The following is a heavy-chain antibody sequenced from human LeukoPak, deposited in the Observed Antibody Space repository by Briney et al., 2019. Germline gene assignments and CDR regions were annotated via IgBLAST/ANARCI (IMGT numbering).Heavy chain of an antibody. J-gene: IGHJ4*02. CDR1: GFSFSSYA. V-gene: IGHV3-23*01. CDR3: AKGQGGSCYSSFDY. Sequence: GGSLRLSCGASGFSFSSYAMNWVRQAPGKGLEWVAGISASGGSTYYAGSVKGRFSISRDDSKNTLYLQMNSLRADDTAVYYCAKGQGGSCYSSFDYWGQGTLVTVSS. CDR2: ISASGGST. D-gene: IGHD2-15*01.